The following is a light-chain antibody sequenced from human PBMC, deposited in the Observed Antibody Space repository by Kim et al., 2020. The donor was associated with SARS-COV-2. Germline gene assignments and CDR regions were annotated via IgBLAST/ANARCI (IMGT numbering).Light chain of an antibody. CDR3: SAWDSSLNVWV. CDR2: RND. V-gene: IGLV10-54*04. CDR1: NDDVGNEG. J-gene: IGLJ3*02. Sequence: QTAIRTSTGNNDDVGNEGAAWVQQHQGHPPKRLCKRNDNRPSGISEGFSASGSGDTAARTITGLQPAEETDYYCSAWDSSLNVWVFGGGTQLTVL.